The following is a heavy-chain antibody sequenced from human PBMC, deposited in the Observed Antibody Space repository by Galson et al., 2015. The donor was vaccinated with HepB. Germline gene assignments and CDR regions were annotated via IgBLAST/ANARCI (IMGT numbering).Heavy chain of an antibody. CDR3: ATTGYSSSWPFDY. CDR2: IIPIFGTA. D-gene: IGHD6-13*01. J-gene: IGHJ4*02. Sequence: SVKVSCKASGGTFSSYAISWVRQAPGQGLEWMGGIIPIFGTANYAQKFQGRVTITADESTSTAYMELSSLRSEDTAVYYCATTGYSSSWPFDYWGQGTLVTVSS. CDR1: GGTFSSYA. V-gene: IGHV1-69*13.